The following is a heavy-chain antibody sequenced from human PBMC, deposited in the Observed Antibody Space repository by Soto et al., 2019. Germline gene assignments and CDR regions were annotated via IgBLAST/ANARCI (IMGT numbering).Heavy chain of an antibody. D-gene: IGHD3-16*01. Sequence: GGSLRLSCAASGFTFNNAWMNWVRQAPGKGLEWVARIKSEANGGTTNYAAPVKGRFTISRDDSKNTLHLQMNSLKTEDTAMYFCTRDYTFDYWGQGSVVTVSS. J-gene: IGHJ4*02. CDR3: TRDYTFDY. V-gene: IGHV3-15*07. CDR1: GFTFNNAW. CDR2: IKSEANGGTT.